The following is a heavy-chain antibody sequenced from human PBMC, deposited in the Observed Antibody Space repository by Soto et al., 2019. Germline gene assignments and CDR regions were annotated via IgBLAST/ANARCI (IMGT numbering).Heavy chain of an antibody. CDR2: IDYSGST. CDR1: GGTIRSSNYY. V-gene: IGHV4-39*02. CDR3: SRRAPEGFDP. J-gene: IGHJ5*02. Sequence: PSETLSLTCTVSGGTIRSSNYYWAWIRQPPGKGLEWIGSIDYSGSTYYNPSLKSRVTISVDTSKSHFSLKLGSVTAADTALYYCSRRAPEGFDPWGQGTLVTVSS.